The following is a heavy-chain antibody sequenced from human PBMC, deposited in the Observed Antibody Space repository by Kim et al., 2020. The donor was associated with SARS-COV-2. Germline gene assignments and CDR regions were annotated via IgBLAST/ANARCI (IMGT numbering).Heavy chain of an antibody. CDR2: IYHSGST. V-gene: IGHV4-4*02. D-gene: IGHD3-10*01. CDR3: ARDLRFRDYYGSGSYGWFDP. J-gene: IGHJ5*02. Sequence: LETLSLTCAVSGGSISSSNWWSWVRQPPGKGLEWIGEIYHSGSTNYNPSLKSRVTISVDKSKNQFSLKLSSVTAADTAVYYCARDLRFRDYYGSGSYGWFDPWGQGTLVTVSS. CDR1: GGSISSSNW.